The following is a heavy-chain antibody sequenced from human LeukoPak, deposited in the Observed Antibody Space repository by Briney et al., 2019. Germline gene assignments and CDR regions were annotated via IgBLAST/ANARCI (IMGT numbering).Heavy chain of an antibody. D-gene: IGHD2-8*01. V-gene: IGHV1-46*01. CDR2: INPSGGST. CDR1: GYTFTSYY. J-gene: IGHJ4*02. Sequence: VASAKVSCXASGYTFTSYYMHWVRQAQGQGLEWMGIINPSGGSTSYAQKFQGRVTMTRDTSTSTVYMELSSLRSEDTAVYYCAREMGNVLMVYVTAFDYWGQGTPVTVSS. CDR3: AREMGNVLMVYVTAFDY.